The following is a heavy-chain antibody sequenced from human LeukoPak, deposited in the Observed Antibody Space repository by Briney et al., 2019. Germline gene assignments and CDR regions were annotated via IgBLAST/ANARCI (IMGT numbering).Heavy chain of an antibody. V-gene: IGHV3-66*01. CDR3: ARCGSGWSRSYFDY. CDR1: GFTVSSNY. CDR2: IYSGGST. J-gene: IGHJ4*02. D-gene: IGHD6-19*01. Sequence: GGSLRLSCAASGFTVSSNYMSRVRQAPGKGLEWVSVIYSGGSTYYTDSVKGRFTISRDNSKNTLYLQMNSLRAEDTAVYYCARCGSGWSRSYFDYWGQGTLVTVSS.